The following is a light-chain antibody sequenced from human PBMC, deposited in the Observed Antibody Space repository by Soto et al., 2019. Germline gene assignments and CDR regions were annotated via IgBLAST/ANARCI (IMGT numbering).Light chain of an antibody. Sequence: QSALTQPASVSGSPGQSITISCTGTSSDVGGYDYVSWYQHHPGKVPKLIIYEVSKRPSGVSHRFSGSKSGNTASLTISGLQTEDEADYYCSSYTTNSALVFGGGTKVTVL. CDR1: SSDVGGYDY. V-gene: IGLV2-14*01. J-gene: IGLJ2*01. CDR2: EVS. CDR3: SSYTTNSALV.